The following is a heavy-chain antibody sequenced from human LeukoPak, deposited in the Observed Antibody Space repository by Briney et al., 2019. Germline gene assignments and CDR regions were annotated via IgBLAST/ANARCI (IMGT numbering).Heavy chain of an antibody. D-gene: IGHD6-13*01. J-gene: IGHJ6*03. CDR3: ARAGTSIAAAGTFYYYYMDV. CDR1: GFTFSSYS. V-gene: IGHV3-21*01. Sequence: GGSLRPSCAASGFTFSSYSMNWVRQAPGKGLEWVSSISSSSSYIYYADSVKGRFTISRDNAKNSLYLQMNSLRAEDTAVYYCARAGTSIAAAGTFYYYYMDVWGKGTTVTVSS. CDR2: ISSSSSYI.